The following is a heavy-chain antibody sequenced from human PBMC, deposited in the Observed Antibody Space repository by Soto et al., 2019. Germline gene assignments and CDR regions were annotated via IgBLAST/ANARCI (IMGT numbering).Heavy chain of an antibody. J-gene: IGHJ1*01. CDR2: ISGSGGST. CDR3: AKDVGSGWYLVVEYFQH. CDR1: GFTFSSYA. Sequence: GGSLRLSCAASGFTFSSYAMSWVRQAPGKGLEWVSAISGSGGSTYYADSVKGRFTISRDNSKNTLYLQMNSLRAEDTAVYYCAKDVGSGWYLVVEYFQHWGQGTLVTVSS. D-gene: IGHD6-19*01. V-gene: IGHV3-23*01.